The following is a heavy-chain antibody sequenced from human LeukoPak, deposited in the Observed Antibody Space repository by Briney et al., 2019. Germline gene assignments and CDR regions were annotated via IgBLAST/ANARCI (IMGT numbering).Heavy chain of an antibody. CDR3: ARGANWFDP. V-gene: IGHV4-59*01. CDR1: GGSISTYY. CDR2: IYYSGST. Sequence: SETLSLTCTVSGGSISTYYWSWIRQPPGKGLEWIGYIYYSGSTNYNPSLRSRVTISVDTSKNQFSLKVSSVTAADTAVYFCARGANWFDPWGQGTLVTVSS. J-gene: IGHJ5*02.